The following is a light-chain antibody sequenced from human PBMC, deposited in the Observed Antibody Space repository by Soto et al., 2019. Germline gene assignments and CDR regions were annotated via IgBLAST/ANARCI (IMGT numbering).Light chain of an antibody. Sequence: QSVLTQPPSASGTPGQRVTISCSGSSSNIGSENVNWYQQVPGTAPKLLIYANNQRPSGVPDRFSVSKSGTAGSLAIGGLPSEDEADYYGAAWGDSLKGWMFGGGTKVTVL. CDR2: ANN. CDR3: AAWGDSLKGWM. J-gene: IGLJ3*02. CDR1: SSNIGSEN. V-gene: IGLV1-44*01.